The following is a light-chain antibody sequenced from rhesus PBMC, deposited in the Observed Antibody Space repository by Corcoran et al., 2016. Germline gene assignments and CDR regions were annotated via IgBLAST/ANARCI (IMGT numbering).Light chain of an antibody. V-gene: IGKV1-25*01. J-gene: IGKJ1*01. CDR1: QGISSY. Sequence: DIQMTQSPSSLSASVGDTVTITCRASQGISSYLAWYPQKPGKAPKLLIYKASTLQSGVPSRFSGSGSGTDFTLTISSLQPEDFATYYCQQHNSYPGTFGQGTKVEIK. CDR2: KAS. CDR3: QQHNSYPGT.